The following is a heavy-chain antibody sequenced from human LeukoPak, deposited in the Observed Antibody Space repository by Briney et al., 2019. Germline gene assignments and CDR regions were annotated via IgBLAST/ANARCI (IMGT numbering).Heavy chain of an antibody. V-gene: IGHV4-34*01. J-gene: IGHJ4*02. CDR1: GGSFSGHY. CDR3: ARESGDRGFDY. CDR2: IDHSGNT. Sequence: SETLSLTCAVSGGSFSGHYWSWICQSPGEGLEWIGEIDHSGNTNYSPSLKGRLTISVDTSKSQFSLRLSSVTAADTAVYYCARESGDRGFDYWGQGTLVTVSS. D-gene: IGHD7-27*01.